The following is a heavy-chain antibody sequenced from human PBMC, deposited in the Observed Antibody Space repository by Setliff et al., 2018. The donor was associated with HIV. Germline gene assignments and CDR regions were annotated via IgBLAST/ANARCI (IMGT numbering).Heavy chain of an antibody. V-gene: IGHV1-3*01. CDR2: INGGNGDT. CDR3: ASPTAIPH. Sequence: ASVKVSCKAAGYSFSGYALHWVRQAPGQRLEWMGRINGGNGDTVYSQKLWGRVTITRDRTATTVYMELSNLRSEDTAVYYCASPTAIPHWGQGTLVTVSS. CDR1: GYSFSGYA. J-gene: IGHJ4*02. D-gene: IGHD2-21*02.